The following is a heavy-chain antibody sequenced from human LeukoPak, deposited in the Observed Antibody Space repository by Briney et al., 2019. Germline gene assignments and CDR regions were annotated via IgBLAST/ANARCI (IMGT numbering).Heavy chain of an antibody. J-gene: IGHJ4*02. CDR2: ITGSSNYI. CDR3: ARGIGAAGQYYFDS. CDR1: GFTFRSYS. D-gene: IGHD6-13*01. V-gene: IGHV3-21*01. Sequence: PGGSLRLSCAASGFTFRSYSMDWVRQAPGKGLEWVSSITGSSNYIYYADSLKGRFTISRDNAKNSLFLQMNSLRAEDMAVYYCARGIGAAGQYYFDSWGQGTLVTVSS.